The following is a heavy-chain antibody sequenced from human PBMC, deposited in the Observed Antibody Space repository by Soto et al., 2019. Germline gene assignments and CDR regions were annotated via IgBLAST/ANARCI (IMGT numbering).Heavy chain of an antibody. CDR2: ISYDGSNK. J-gene: IGHJ4*02. CDR1: GFTFSNYG. CDR3: ARDSLYFFDH. V-gene: IGHV3-30-3*01. Sequence: QVQLVESGGGVVQPGRSLRLSCVASGFTFSNYGIHWVRQAPGKGLEWVAVISYDGSNKYYADSVKGRFTISRDNSKNRLYLQMSSLRSEDSALYYCARDSLYFFDHWGQGTLVTVSS.